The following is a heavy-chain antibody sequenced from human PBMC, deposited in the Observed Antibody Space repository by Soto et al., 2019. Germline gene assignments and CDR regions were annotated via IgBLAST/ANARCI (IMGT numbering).Heavy chain of an antibody. CDR1: GGSISRYY. D-gene: IGHD7-27*01. J-gene: IGHJ4*02. V-gene: IGHV4-59*01. CDR2: IYYSGST. Sequence: SETLSLTCTVSGGSISRYYWSWFRQPPGRGLEWIGYIYYSGSTNYNPSLKSRVTMSVDTSKNQFSLKLSSVTAADTAVYYCARDKIPGLFDYWGQGTLVTVSS. CDR3: ARDKIPGLFDY.